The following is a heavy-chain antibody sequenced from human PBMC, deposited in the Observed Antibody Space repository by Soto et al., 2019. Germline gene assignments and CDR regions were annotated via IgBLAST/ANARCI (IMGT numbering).Heavy chain of an antibody. CDR1: GAALNSGNYY. Sequence: SETLSLTCSVSGAALNSGNYYWSWIRQVPGKGLEWIGHIYVTGAVDYNPSPRDRITISQDTSERQFSLNLRLVTAADTAVYYCARLRIATNNYKWFDPWGQGTLVTVSS. CDR2: IYVTGAV. D-gene: IGHD2-21*01. J-gene: IGHJ5*02. CDR3: ARLRIATNNYKWFDP. V-gene: IGHV4-31*03.